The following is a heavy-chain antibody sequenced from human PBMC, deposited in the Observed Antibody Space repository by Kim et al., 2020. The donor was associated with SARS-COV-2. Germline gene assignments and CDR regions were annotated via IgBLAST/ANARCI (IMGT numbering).Heavy chain of an antibody. CDR3: AKGQQLVRDHFDY. V-gene: IGHV3-9*01. CDR1: GFTFDDYA. CDR2: ISWNSGSI. J-gene: IGHJ4*02. D-gene: IGHD6-13*01. Sequence: GGSLRLSCAASGFTFDDYAMHWVRQAPGKGLEWVSGISWNSGSIGYADSVKGRFTISRDNAKNSLYLQMNSLRAEDTALYYCAKGQQLVRDHFDYWGQGTLVTVSS.